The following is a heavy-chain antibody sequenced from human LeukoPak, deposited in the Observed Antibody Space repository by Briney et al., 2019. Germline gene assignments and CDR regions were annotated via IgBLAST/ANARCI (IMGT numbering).Heavy chain of an antibody. J-gene: IGHJ4*02. V-gene: IGHV3-30*18. Sequence: GGSLRLSCAASGFTFSSYGMHWVRQAPGKGLEWVAVISYDGSNKYYADFVKGRFTISRDNSKNTLYLQMNSLRAEDTAVYYCAKALLHIVVVTAIDFDYWGQGTLVTVSS. CDR2: ISYDGSNK. CDR3: AKALLHIVVVTAIDFDY. CDR1: GFTFSSYG. D-gene: IGHD2-21*02.